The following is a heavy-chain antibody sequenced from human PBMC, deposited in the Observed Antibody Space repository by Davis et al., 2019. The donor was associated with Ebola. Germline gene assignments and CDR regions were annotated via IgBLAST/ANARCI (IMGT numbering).Heavy chain of an antibody. CDR1: GDTLTSYA. J-gene: IGHJ4*02. Sequence: SVKVSYKAVGDTLTSYAMTWVRQAPGQGLEWMGGIIPVFRTANYAQKFQGRVTITADESTRTAYMELNGLRSEDTAVYYCAHLGPQRYCSGGGCHGYLDYWGQGTLVTVSS. CDR3: AHLGPQRYCSGGGCHGYLDY. D-gene: IGHD2-15*01. V-gene: IGHV1-69*13. CDR2: IIPVFRTA.